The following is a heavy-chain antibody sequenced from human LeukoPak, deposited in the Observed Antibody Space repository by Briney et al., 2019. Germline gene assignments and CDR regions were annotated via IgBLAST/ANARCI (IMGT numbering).Heavy chain of an antibody. CDR1: GFTFSSYA. CDR3: AKDREAFGETWFDP. Sequence: GGSLRLSCAASGFTFSSYAMSWVRQAPGKGLEWVSAISGSGGSTYYADSVQGRFTISRDNSKNTLYLQMNSLRAEDTAVYYCAKDREAFGETWFDPWGQGTLVTVSS. CDR2: ISGSGGST. V-gene: IGHV3-23*01. D-gene: IGHD3-10*01. J-gene: IGHJ5*02.